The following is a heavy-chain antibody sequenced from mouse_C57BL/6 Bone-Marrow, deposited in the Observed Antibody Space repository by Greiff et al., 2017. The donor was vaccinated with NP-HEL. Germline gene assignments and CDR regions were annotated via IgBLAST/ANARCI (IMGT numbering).Heavy chain of an antibody. Sequence: EVQGVESEGGLVQPGSSMKLSCTASGFTFSYYYMAWVRQVPEKGLEWVANINYDGSSTYYLDSLKSRFIISRDNAKNILYLQMSSLKSEDTATYYCARDGRYDYDGGDYYAMDYWGQGTSVTVSS. CDR1: GFTFSYYY. CDR2: INYDGSST. CDR3: ARDGRYDYDGGDYYAMDY. J-gene: IGHJ4*01. V-gene: IGHV5-16*01. D-gene: IGHD2-4*01.